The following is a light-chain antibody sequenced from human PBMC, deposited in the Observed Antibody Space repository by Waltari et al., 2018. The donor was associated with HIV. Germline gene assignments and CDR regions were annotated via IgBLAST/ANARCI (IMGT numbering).Light chain of an antibody. V-gene: IGKV1-39*01. J-gene: IGKJ3*01. CDR3: QQSYSAPYT. CDR1: QSISTY. Sequence: DIQMTQSPSSVSASVGDRAPITCRTSQSISTYLIWFQHKPGKAPILLISIASRLESGVPSRFSGSGSGTEFTVTISSLQPEDFATYYCQQSYSAPYTFGPGTKVDIK. CDR2: IAS.